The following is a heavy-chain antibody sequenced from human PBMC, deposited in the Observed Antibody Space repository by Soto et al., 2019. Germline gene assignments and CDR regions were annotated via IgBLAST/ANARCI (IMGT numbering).Heavy chain of an antibody. D-gene: IGHD6-13*01. CDR1: GYTFTSYA. Sequence: QVQLVQSGAEVKKPGASVKVSCKASGYTFTSYAMHWVRQAPGQRLEWMGWINAGNGNTKYSQKFQGRVTITRDTSASTAYMELSSLRAEDTAVYYCARPPPTGYSSSWYEAPLDYWGQGTLVTVSS. CDR3: ARPPPTGYSSSWYEAPLDY. J-gene: IGHJ4*02. V-gene: IGHV1-3*01. CDR2: INAGNGNT.